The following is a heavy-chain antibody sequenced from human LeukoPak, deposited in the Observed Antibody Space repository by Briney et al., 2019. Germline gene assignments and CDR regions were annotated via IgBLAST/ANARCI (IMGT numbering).Heavy chain of an antibody. D-gene: IGHD3-9*01. CDR2: INPNSGGT. CDR1: GYTFTGYY. J-gene: IGHJ5*02. CDR3: ARVAPGWSDILTGYFGAVPTNPNWFDP. V-gene: IGHV1-2*02. Sequence: EASVKVSCKASGYTFTGYYMHWVRQAPGQGLEWMGWINPNSGGTNYAQKFQGRVTMTRDTSISTAYMELSRLRSDDTAVYYCARVAPGWSDILTGYFGAVPTNPNWFDPWGQGTLVTVSS.